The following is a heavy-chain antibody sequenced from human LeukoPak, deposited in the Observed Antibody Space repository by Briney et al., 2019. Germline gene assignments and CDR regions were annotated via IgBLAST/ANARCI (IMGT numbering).Heavy chain of an antibody. CDR2: IYSGGST. J-gene: IGHJ4*02. CDR1: GFTVSSNY. CDR3: ARDLVASRGWTYYFDY. V-gene: IGHV3-53*01. D-gene: IGHD6-25*01. Sequence: GGSLRLSCAASGFTVSSNYMSWVRQAPGKGLEWVSVIYSGGSTYYADSMKGRFTISRDNAKNSLYLQMNSLRAEDTAVYYCARDLVASRGWTYYFDYWGQGTLVTVSS.